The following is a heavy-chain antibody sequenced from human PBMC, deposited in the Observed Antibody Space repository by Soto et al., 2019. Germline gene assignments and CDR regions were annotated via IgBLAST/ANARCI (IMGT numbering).Heavy chain of an antibody. CDR3: ARDHYNAYADY. V-gene: IGHV4-30-2*01. Sequence: QLQLQESGSGLVKPSQTLSLTCTVSGGSISSGDYSWSWIRQPPGKGLEWIGYIYHSGTIYYNPFLKRRLTISLDRSKNQFSLKLSSVTAADTAVYYCARDHYNAYADYWGPGTLVTVSS. D-gene: IGHD3-16*01. J-gene: IGHJ4*02. CDR1: GGSISSGDYS. CDR2: IYHSGTI.